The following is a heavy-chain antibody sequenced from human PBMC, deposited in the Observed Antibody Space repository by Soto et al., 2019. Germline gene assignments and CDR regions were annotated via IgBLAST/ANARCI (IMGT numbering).Heavy chain of an antibody. CDR1: GYTFTDYY. CDR3: TRENIENSDGLYDAFDI. J-gene: IGHJ3*02. D-gene: IGHD5-18*01. V-gene: IGHV1-2*02. CDR2: MNSNRGGA. Sequence: GASVKVPCKTSGYTFTDYYTHWVRQAPGQGLEWRGWMNSNRGGAYFAQKFQGRATLTRDTSIGTAYIEVNSLTSDDTAVYFCTRENIENSDGLYDAFDIWGQGTPVTVSS.